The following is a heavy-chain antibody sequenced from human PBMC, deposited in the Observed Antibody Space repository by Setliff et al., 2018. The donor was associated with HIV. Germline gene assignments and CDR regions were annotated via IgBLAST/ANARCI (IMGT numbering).Heavy chain of an antibody. Sequence: ASVKVSCKASGYTFSSNYMHWVRQAPGQGLEWMGILNPSGDSTAYAQKFQGRVTMSRDTSTSTVYMELSRLRSDDTAVYYCARGGYHGFGSYGDYWGQGTLVTVS. CDR3: ARGGYHGFGSYGDY. CDR1: GYTFSSNY. CDR2: LNPSGDST. D-gene: IGHD3-10*01. J-gene: IGHJ4*02. V-gene: IGHV1-46*01.